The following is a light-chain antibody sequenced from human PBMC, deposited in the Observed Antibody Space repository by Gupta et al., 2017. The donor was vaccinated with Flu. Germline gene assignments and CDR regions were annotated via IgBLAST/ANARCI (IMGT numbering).Light chain of an antibody. J-gene: IGLJ2*01. CDR3: QSDDSSLSGSVV. CDR2: GNS. CDR1: SSNIGAGYD. Sequence: SVLTQPPSVSGAPGQRVTSSCTGSSSNIGAGYDVHWYQQLPGPAPKLLIYGNSNRPSGVPDRFSGSNSGTSASLAITGLQAEDEADYYCQSDDSSLSGSVVFGGGTKLTVL. V-gene: IGLV1-40*01.